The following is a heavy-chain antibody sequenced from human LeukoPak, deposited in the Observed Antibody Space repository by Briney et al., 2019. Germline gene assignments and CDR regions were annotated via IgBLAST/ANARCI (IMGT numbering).Heavy chain of an antibody. J-gene: IGHJ4*02. CDR3: ARVFGGYENYFDY. CDR1: GYTFTSYG. V-gene: IGHV1-18*01. CDR2: ISAYNGNT. Sequence: ASVKVSCKAPGYTFTSYGISWVRQAPGQGLEWMGWISAYNGNTNYAQKLQGRVTMTRDTSTSTVYMELSSLRSEDTAVYYCARVFGGYENYFDYWGQGTLVTVSS. D-gene: IGHD5-12*01.